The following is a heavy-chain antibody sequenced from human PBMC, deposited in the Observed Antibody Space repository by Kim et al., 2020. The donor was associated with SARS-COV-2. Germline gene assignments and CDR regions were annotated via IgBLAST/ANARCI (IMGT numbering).Heavy chain of an antibody. CDR2: ISNTGDTV. CDR1: TFAFSIYE. D-gene: IGHD2-2*01. CDR3: ALIMPRENSFNI. Sequence: GGSLRLSCAASTFAFSIYEMNWLRQAPGKGLEWRSYISNTGDTVYYAESIEGRFTISRDNANDSLFLQMDSLRVEDTAVYYCALIMPRENSFNIWGQGT. J-gene: IGHJ3*02. V-gene: IGHV3-48*03.